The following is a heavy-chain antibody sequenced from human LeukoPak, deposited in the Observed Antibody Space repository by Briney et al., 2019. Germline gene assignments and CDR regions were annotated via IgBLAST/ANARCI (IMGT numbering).Heavy chain of an antibody. V-gene: IGHV4-34*01. D-gene: IGHD2-2*01. CDR3: ARDVVVVPAAIHYGMDV. CDR2: INHSGRT. J-gene: IGHJ6*02. Sequence: SETLSLTCAVSGGSFSDYFWGWIRQPPGKGLEWMGEINHSGRTYYNPSLKSRVTISVDTSKNQFSLNLSSVTAADTAVYYCARDVVVVPAAIHYGMDVWGQGTTVTVSS. CDR1: GGSFSDYF.